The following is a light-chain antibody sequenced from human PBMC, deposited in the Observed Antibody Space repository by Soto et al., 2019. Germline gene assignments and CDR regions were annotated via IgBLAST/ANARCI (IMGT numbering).Light chain of an antibody. CDR3: QQYGTSSPPT. CDR1: QSVSSNY. CDR2: DAS. J-gene: IGKJ4*01. V-gene: IGKV3-20*01. Sequence: EIVLTQSPGILSLSPGETATLSCRASQSVSSNYLAWYQQKPGQAPRRLIYDASTRATGIPERFSGSGSGTDFTLTINRLEPEDFAVYYCQQYGTSSPPTFGGGTKVEIK.